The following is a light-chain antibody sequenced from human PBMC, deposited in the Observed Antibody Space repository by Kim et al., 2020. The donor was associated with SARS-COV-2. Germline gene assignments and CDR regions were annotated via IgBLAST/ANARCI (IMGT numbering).Light chain of an antibody. V-gene: IGLV3-25*03. CDR1: ALPKQY. J-gene: IGLJ3*02. CDR2: KDT. Sequence: SYELTQPPSVSLSPGQTARITCSGDALPKQYAYWFQQKPGQAPVLVIYKDTERPSGIPERFSGSTSGTTVTLTISGVQAEDEGDFYCQSADSSDTFWVFGGGTQLTVL. CDR3: QSADSSDTFWV.